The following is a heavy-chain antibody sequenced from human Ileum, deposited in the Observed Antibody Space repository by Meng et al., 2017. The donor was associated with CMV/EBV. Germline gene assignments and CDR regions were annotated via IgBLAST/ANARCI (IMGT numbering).Heavy chain of an antibody. CDR2: INPNSGGT. V-gene: IGHV1-2*02. CDR1: GYTFTTNY. J-gene: IGHJ4*02. Sequence: SCKASGYTFTTNYMHWVRQAPGQGLEWMGWINPNSGGTNYAQKFQGRVTMTRDTSISTAYMELSRLRSDDTAVYYCARDSSRGIGDYWGQGTLVTVSS. CDR3: ARDSSRGIGDY. D-gene: IGHD6-13*01.